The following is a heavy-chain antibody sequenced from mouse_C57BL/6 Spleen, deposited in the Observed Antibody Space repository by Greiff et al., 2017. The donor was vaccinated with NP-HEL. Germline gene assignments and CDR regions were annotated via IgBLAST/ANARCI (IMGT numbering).Heavy chain of an antibody. CDR1: GYSFTGYF. V-gene: IGHV1-20*01. J-gene: IGHJ1*03. CDR2: INPYNGDT. D-gene: IGHD2-3*01. CDR3: ASEDGYYTSWYFDV. Sequence: EVQLQQSGPELVKPGDSVKISCKASGYSFTGYFMNWVMQSHGKSLEWIGRINPYNGDTFYNQKFKGKATLTVDKSSSTAHMELRSLTSEDSAVYYCASEDGYYTSWYFDVRGTGTTVTVSS.